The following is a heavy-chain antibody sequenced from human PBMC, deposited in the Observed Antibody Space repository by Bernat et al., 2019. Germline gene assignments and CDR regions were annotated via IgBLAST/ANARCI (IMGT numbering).Heavy chain of an antibody. CDR1: GGSFSGYY. CDR3: ARGHRAYGSGSSLDY. CDR2: INHSGST. D-gene: IGHD3-10*01. V-gene: IGHV4-34*01. J-gene: IGHJ4*02. Sequence: QVQLQQWGAGLLKPSETLSLTCAVYGGSFSGYYLSWIRQPPGKGLEWIGEINHSGSTNYNPSLKSRVTISVDTSKNQFSLKLSSVTAADTAVYYCARGHRAYGSGSSLDYWGQGTLVTVSS.